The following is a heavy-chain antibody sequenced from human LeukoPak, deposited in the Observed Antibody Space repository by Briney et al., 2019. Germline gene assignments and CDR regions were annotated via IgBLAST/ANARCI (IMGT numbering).Heavy chain of an antibody. CDR1: AFSFSNFF. D-gene: IGHD3-22*01. V-gene: IGHV3-23*01. CDR2: ISSNGDKT. Sequence: GGSLRLSCAASAFSFSNFFMSWVRQAPGKGLEWVSSISSNGDKTHYADSVKGRFTISRDNSKNTLFLQLNSLRAEDTAVYYCAKLSKHYYDSSGYYLFGYWGQGTLVTVSS. CDR3: AKLSKHYYDSSGYYLFGY. J-gene: IGHJ4*02.